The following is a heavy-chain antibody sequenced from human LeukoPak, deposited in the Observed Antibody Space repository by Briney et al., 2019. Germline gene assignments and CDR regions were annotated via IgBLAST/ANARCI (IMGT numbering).Heavy chain of an antibody. CDR3: ARLRAVYGSGSYYNGGFDY. CDR1: GGTFSSYA. CDR2: IIPIFGTA. V-gene: IGHV1-69*05. D-gene: IGHD3-10*01. Sequence: SVKVSCKASGGTFSSYAISWVRQAPGQGLEWMGGIIPIFGTANYAQKFQGRVTFTTDDSTSTAYMELSSLRSEDTAVYYCARLRAVYGSGSYYNGGFDYWGQGTLVTVSS. J-gene: IGHJ4*02.